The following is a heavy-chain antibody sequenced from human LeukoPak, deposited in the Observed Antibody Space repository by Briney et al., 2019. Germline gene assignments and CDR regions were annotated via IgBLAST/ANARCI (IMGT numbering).Heavy chain of an antibody. Sequence: ASVKVSCKASGYTFTSYDINWVRQATGQGLEWMGWMSPNSGNTGYAQKFQGRVTMTRNTSISTAYKELSSLRSEDTAVYYCARVPTYDFWSGYYTYNWLDPWGQGTLVTVSS. CDR2: MSPNSGNT. CDR3: ARVPTYDFWSGYYTYNWLDP. V-gene: IGHV1-8*01. J-gene: IGHJ5*02. CDR1: GYTFTSYD. D-gene: IGHD3-3*01.